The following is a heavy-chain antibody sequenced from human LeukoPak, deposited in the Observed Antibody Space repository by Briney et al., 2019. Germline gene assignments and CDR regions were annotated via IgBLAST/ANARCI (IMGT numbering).Heavy chain of an antibody. V-gene: IGHV1-69*13. Sequence: ASVKVSCKASGGTFSSYAISWVRQAPGQGLEWMGGIIPIFGTANYAQKFQGRVTITADESTSTAYMELSSLRSEDTAVYYCARTGSSSASPDPWGQGTLVTVSS. CDR2: IIPIFGTA. J-gene: IGHJ5*02. CDR1: GGTFSSYA. D-gene: IGHD6-13*01. CDR3: ARTGSSSASPDP.